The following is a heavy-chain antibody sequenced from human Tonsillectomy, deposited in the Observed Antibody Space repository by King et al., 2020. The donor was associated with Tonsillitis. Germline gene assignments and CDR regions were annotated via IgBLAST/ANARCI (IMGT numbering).Heavy chain of an antibody. CDR1: GFTFSSHG. Sequence: VQLVESGGGLVQPGGSLRLSCAASGFTFSSHGMSWVRQAPGKGLEWVSVIYTDDSSTYYADSVKGRFTISRDNSKNTLYLRMNSLRAEDTAVYYCAKDSQLLSHNWFDPWGQGTLVTVSS. CDR3: AKDSQLLSHNWFDP. D-gene: IGHD2-2*01. CDR2: IYTDDSST. V-gene: IGHV3-23*03. J-gene: IGHJ5*02.